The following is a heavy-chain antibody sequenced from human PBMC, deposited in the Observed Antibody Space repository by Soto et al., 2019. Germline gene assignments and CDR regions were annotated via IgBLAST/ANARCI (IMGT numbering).Heavy chain of an antibody. D-gene: IGHD2-8*02. CDR3: ARGYCTSSACHWNFDY. CDR1: GFTFSSYE. V-gene: IGHV3-48*03. J-gene: IGHJ4*02. CDR2: ITSTGSTR. Sequence: HPGGSLRLSCAASGFTFSSYEMSWVRQAPGKGLEWVSDITSTGSTRYYADSVKGRFTISRDNAKNSLYLQMNSLRAEDTAVYYCARGYCTSSACHWNFDYWGQGTLVTVSS.